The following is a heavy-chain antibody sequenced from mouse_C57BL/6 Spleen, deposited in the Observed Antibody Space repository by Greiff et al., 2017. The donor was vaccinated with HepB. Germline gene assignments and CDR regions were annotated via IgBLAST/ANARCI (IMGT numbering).Heavy chain of an antibody. V-gene: IGHV1-52*01. CDR3: ARLTTVVATDDY. Sequence: QVQLQQSGAELVRPGSSVKLSCKASGYTFTSYWMHWVKQRPIQGLEWIGNIDPSDSETHYNQKFKDKATLTVDKSSSTAYMQLSSLTSEDSAVYYCARLTTVVATDDYWGQGTTLTVSS. CDR1: GYTFTSYW. J-gene: IGHJ2*01. CDR2: IDPSDSET. D-gene: IGHD1-1*01.